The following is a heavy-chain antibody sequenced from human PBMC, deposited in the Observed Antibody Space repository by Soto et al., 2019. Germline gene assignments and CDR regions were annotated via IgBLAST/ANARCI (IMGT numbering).Heavy chain of an antibody. CDR1: GGSRNYNA. J-gene: IGHJ6*02. CDR2: IVTVFGTA. V-gene: IGHV1-69*01. D-gene: IGHD6-13*01. Sequence: QVQWVQSGADVKKPGSSVKVSCKASGGSRNYNAFSWVRQAPGQGHEWMGGIVTVFGTANHAQKFQGRVTITADESTSSVYMELSSLTSEDTAVYYCARSGAYSSSQFGLDVWGQGTTVTVSS. CDR3: ARSGAYSSSQFGLDV.